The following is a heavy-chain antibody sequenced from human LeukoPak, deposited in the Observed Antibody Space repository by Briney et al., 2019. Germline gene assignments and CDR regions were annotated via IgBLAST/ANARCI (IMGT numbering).Heavy chain of an antibody. V-gene: IGHV1-2*02. CDR3: ARDLPRYCSGGSCSFDY. D-gene: IGHD2-15*01. CDR2: INPNSVGT. CDR1: GYTFTGYY. Sequence: ASVKVSCKASGYTFTGYYMHWVRQAPGQGLEWMGWINPNSVGTNYAQKFQGRVTMTRDTSISTAYMELSRLRSDDTAVYYCARDLPRYCSGGSCSFDYWGQGTLVTVSS. J-gene: IGHJ4*02.